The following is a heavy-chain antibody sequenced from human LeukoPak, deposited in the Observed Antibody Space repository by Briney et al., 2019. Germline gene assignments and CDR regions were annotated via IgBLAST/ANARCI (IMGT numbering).Heavy chain of an antibody. D-gene: IGHD2/OR15-2a*01. CDR2: IYVSGGST. CDR1: GFTFRSYA. Sequence: GGSLRLSCAASGFTFRSYAMSWVRQAPGKGLEWVSAIYVSGGSTFYADSVKGRFTVSRDNSKYTLYLQMNSLRAEDTAIYYCAKDALLLSTNDAFDIWGQGTMVTVSS. V-gene: IGHV3-23*01. CDR3: AKDALLLSTNDAFDI. J-gene: IGHJ3*02.